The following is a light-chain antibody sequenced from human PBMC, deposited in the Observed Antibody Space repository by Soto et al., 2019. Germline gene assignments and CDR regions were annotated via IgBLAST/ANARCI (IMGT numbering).Light chain of an antibody. V-gene: IGLV2-14*01. J-gene: IGLJ2*01. CDR1: SSDVGGYNY. Sequence: QSALTQPASVSGSPGQSIAISCIGTSSDVGGYNYVSWYQQHPGKAPKLMVYDVSNRPSGVSNRFSGSKSGNTASLTISGLQAEDEADYYCSSYSSSIIRVFGGGTKLTVL. CDR2: DVS. CDR3: SSYSSSIIRV.